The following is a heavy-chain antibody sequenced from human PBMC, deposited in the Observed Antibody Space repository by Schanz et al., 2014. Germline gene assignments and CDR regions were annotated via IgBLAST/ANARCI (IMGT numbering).Heavy chain of an antibody. CDR2: MSYDGSNK. CDR1: GFTFSSYA. J-gene: IGHJ4*02. D-gene: IGHD2-21*01. Sequence: QGQLVESGGGVVQPGRSLRLSCAASGFTFSSYAMHWVRQAPGKGLEWVAVMSYDGSNKYYADSVKGRFTISRDNAKKSLYLRMNGLRAEDTAVYYCAREDCSATSCYFRYWGQGTLVTVSS. CDR3: AREDCSATSCYFRY. V-gene: IGHV3-30-3*01.